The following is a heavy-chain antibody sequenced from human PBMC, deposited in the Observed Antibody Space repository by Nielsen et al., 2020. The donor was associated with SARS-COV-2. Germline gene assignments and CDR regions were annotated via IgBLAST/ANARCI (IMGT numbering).Heavy chain of an antibody. V-gene: IGHV3-21*01. J-gene: IGHJ6*02. Sequence: VRQMPGKGLEWVSSISSSSSYIYYADSVKGRFTISRDNAKNSLYLQMNSLRAEDTAVYYCAREGKDIVVVPAAHGMDVWGQGTTVTVSS. D-gene: IGHD2-2*01. CDR3: AREGKDIVVVPAAHGMDV. CDR2: ISSSSSYI.